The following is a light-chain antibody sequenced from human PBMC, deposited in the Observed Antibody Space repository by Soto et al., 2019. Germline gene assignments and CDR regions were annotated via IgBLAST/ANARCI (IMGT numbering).Light chain of an antibody. Sequence: QPVLTQSSSASASLGSSVKLTCTLSSRHSSFIIAWHQQQPGKAPRFLMKLEGSGSYNKGSGVPDRFSGSSSGADRYLSISNLQFEDEADYYCETWDSSTQVFGGGTKVTVL. CDR2: LEGSGSY. V-gene: IGLV4-60*02. J-gene: IGLJ3*02. CDR1: SRHSSFI. CDR3: ETWDSSTQV.